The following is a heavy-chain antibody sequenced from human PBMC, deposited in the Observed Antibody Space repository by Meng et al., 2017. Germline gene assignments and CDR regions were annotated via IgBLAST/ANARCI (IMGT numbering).Heavy chain of an antibody. J-gene: IGHJ2*01. CDR2: IYHSGST. V-gene: IGHV4-30-2*01. CDR1: GGSISSGGYS. D-gene: IGHD4-17*01. Sequence: QLQLQESVSGLVKPSPTLSLTCAVSGGSISSGGYSWNWLRPPPGKGLEWIGYIYHSGSTYYNPSLKSRVTISVDRSKNQFSLKLSSVTAADTAVYYCARTDYGGYWYFDLWGRGTLVTVSS. CDR3: ARTDYGGYWYFDL.